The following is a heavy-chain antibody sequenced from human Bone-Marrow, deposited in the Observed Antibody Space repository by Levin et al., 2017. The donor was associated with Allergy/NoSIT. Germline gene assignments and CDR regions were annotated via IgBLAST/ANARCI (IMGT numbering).Heavy chain of an antibody. CDR2: IKSKTDGGTT. CDR1: GFTFSNAW. D-gene: IGHD3-22*01. V-gene: IGHV3-15*01. CDR3: MGGNYDSSGYYLEDWGY. Sequence: GGSLRLSCAASGFTFSNAWMSWVRQAPGKGLEWVGRIKSKTDGGTTDYAAPVKGRFTISRDDSKNTLYLQMNSLKTEDTAVYYCMGGNYDSSGYYLEDWGYWGQGTLVTVSS. J-gene: IGHJ4*02.